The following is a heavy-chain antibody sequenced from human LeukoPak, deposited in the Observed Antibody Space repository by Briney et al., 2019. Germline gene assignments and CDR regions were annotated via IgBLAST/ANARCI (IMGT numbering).Heavy chain of an antibody. CDR3: ARVVVIAPYDAFDI. J-gene: IGHJ3*02. D-gene: IGHD2-21*01. V-gene: IGHV3-21*01. CDR1: GFTFSSYS. Sequence: KPGGSLRLSCAASGFTFSSYSMNWVRQAPGKGLGWVSSISSSSSYIYYADSVKGRFTISRDNAKNSLYLQMNSLRAEDTAVYYCARVVVIAPYDAFDIWGQGTMVTVSS. CDR2: ISSSSSYI.